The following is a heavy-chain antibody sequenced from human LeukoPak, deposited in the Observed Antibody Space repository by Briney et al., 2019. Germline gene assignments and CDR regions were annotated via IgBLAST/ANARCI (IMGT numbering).Heavy chain of an antibody. CDR1: GFTFSSYA. CDR2: ISSSSSII. V-gene: IGHV3-48*04. CDR3: ARERDSSSWYAFDI. Sequence: GGSLRLSCAASGFTFSSYAMNWVRQAPGKGLEWVSYISSSSSIIYYADSVKSRFTISRDNAKNSLYLQMNSLRAEDTAVYYCARERDSSSWYAFDIWGQGTMVTVSS. D-gene: IGHD6-13*01. J-gene: IGHJ3*02.